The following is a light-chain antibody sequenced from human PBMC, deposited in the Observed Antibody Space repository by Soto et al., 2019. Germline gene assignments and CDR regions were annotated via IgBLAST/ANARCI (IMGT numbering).Light chain of an antibody. CDR1: QSISNF. CDR2: DAS. Sequence: EIVLTQSPATLSLSPGERATLSCRASQSISNFLAWYQQKPGQAPRLLIYDASNRATGIPARFSGSGSGTAVTLTISSLEPEDFAVYYCQQRSCWPLLTFGGGTKVEIK. CDR3: QQRSCWPLLT. V-gene: IGKV3-11*01. J-gene: IGKJ4*01.